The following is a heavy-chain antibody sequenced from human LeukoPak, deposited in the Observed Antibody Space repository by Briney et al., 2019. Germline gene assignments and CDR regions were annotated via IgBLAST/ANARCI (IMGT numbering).Heavy chain of an antibody. CDR1: GFTVSSNY. CDR3: ARDGYSYGYFDY. D-gene: IGHD5-18*01. CDR2: IYSGGST. V-gene: IGHV3-66*02. J-gene: IGHJ4*02. Sequence: GGSLRLSCAASGFTVSSNYMSWVRQAPVKGLERVSVIYSGGSTYYADSVKGRSTISRDNSKNTLYLQMNSLRAEDTAVYYCARDGYSYGYFDYWGQGTLVTVSS.